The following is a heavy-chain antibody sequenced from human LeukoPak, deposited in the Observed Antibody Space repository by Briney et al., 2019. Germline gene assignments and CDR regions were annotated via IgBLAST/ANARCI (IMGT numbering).Heavy chain of an antibody. J-gene: IGHJ4*02. V-gene: IGHV3-49*03. Sequence: GGSLRLSCTACGFTSWEYAMSWLRQAPGKGLEGVGFIRSKAYGRTTEYAASVKGIFTISTDDSKTIPYLQMNSLKTEDTAVYYCTREWELMATIPRSFDYWGQGTLVTVSS. CDR3: TREWELMATIPRSFDY. CDR1: GFTSWEYA. D-gene: IGHD5-24*01. CDR2: IRSKAYGRTT.